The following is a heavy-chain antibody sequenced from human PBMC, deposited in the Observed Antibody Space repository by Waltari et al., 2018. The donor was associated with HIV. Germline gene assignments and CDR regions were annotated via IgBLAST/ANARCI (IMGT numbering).Heavy chain of an antibody. CDR2: ITPFNGNT. CDR3: ATCGGDCPEGWFDP. V-gene: IGHV1-45*02. CDR1: GYTFPSRS. Sequence: QMQLVQSGAEVKKTGSSVTVSCKASGYTFPSRSLHWVRQAPGQALEWMGWITPFNGNTNYAQKFQDRVTITRDRSMSTAYMELSSLRSEDTAMYYCATCGGDCPEGWFDPWGQGTLVTVSS. J-gene: IGHJ5*02. D-gene: IGHD2-21*02.